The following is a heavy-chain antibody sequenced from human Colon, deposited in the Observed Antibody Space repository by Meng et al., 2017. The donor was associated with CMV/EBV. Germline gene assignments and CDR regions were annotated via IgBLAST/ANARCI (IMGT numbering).Heavy chain of an antibody. CDR2: ISYDGSNK. CDR1: GFTFSSYA. V-gene: IGHV3-30*04. J-gene: IGHJ5*02. D-gene: IGHD6-19*01. CDR3: AREFWAVAGA. Sequence: GESLKISCAASGFTFSSYAMHWVRQAPGKGLEWVAVISYDGSNKYYADSEKGRFTISRDNSKNTLYLQMNSLRAEDTAVYYCAREFWAVAGAWGQGTLVTVSS.